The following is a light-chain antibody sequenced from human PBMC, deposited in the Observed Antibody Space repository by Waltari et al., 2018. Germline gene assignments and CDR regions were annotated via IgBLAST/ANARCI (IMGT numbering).Light chain of an antibody. CDR3: FSYTNNKIFL. CDR2: DVS. J-gene: IGLJ2*01. CDR1: SSDIGGYDY. V-gene: IGLV2-11*01. Sequence: QAGLTQPPSVSGSPGQSVTISCTGTSSDIGGYDYVSWYQVNPGKAPKLMIYDVSRRPSGGSDRFSGSKSGNTASLSISGLQAEDEADYYCFSYTNNKIFLFGGGTRLTVL.